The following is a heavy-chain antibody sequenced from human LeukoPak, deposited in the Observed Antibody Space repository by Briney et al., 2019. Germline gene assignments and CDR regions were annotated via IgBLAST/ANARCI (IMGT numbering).Heavy chain of an antibody. D-gene: IGHD6-13*01. CDR1: GGSISSSSYY. V-gene: IGHV4-39*01. CDR2: IYYSGST. J-gene: IGHJ5*02. CDR3: ARHDRGPDGAAAGINWFDP. Sequence: SETLSLTCTVSGGSISSSSYYWGWIRQPPGKGLEWIGSIYYSGSTYYNPSLKSRVTISVDTSKNQFSLRLSSVTAADTAVYYCARHDRGPDGAAAGINWFDPWGQGTLVTVSS.